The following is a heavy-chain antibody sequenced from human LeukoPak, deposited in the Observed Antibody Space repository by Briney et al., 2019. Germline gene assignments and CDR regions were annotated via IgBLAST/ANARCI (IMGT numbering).Heavy chain of an antibody. Sequence: ASVKVSCKASGYTFTGYYMHWVRQAPGQGLEWMGWINPNSGGTNYAQKFQGRVTMTRDTSISTAYMELSRLRSDDTAVYYCARARYVILTGYYTGYYYMDVWGKGTTVTVSS. CDR3: ARARYVILTGYYTGYYYMDV. V-gene: IGHV1-2*02. CDR1: GYTFTGYY. D-gene: IGHD3-9*01. J-gene: IGHJ6*03. CDR2: INPNSGGT.